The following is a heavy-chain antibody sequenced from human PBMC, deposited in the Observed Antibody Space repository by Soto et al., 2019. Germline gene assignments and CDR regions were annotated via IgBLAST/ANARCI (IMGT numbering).Heavy chain of an antibody. Sequence: GGSLRLSCAASGFTFSSYGMHWVRQAPGKGLEWVAVIWYDGSNKYYADSVKGRFTISRDNSKNTLYLQMNSLRAEDTAVYYCASGGLSGWYYDYWGQGTLVTVSS. CDR1: GFTFSSYG. D-gene: IGHD6-19*01. V-gene: IGHV3-33*01. CDR2: IWYDGSNK. J-gene: IGHJ4*02. CDR3: ASGGLSGWYYDY.